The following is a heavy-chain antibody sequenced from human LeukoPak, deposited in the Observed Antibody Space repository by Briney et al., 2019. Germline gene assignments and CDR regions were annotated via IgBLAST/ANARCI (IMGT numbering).Heavy chain of an antibody. Sequence: GGSLRLSCAASGFTFSSYAMSWVRQAPGKGLEWVSAISGSGGSTYYADSVKGRFIISRDNSKNTLYLQMNSLRAEDTAVYYCAKDGGMTVAYYYYYMDVWGKGTTVTVSS. CDR1: GFTFSSYA. J-gene: IGHJ6*03. CDR2: ISGSGGST. D-gene: IGHD3-3*01. V-gene: IGHV3-23*01. CDR3: AKDGGMTVAYYYYYMDV.